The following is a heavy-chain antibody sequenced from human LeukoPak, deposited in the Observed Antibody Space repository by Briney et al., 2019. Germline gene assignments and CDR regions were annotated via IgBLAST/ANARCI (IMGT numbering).Heavy chain of an antibody. CDR1: GYPFSGYY. Sequence: GASVKVSCKASGYPFSGYYIHWVRQGPGQGLEWLGWINPESGATKYAQRFEGRVTLTRDTSVTTVHMELSGLRYDHSAVYYRARENLNYYGSGRYLYWGQGSQVTVSS. V-gene: IGHV1-2*02. CDR3: ARENLNYYGSGRYLY. D-gene: IGHD3-10*01. CDR2: INPESGAT. J-gene: IGHJ4*02.